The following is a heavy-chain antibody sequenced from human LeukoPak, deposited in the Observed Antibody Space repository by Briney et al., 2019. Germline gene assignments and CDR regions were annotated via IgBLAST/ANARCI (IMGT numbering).Heavy chain of an antibody. V-gene: IGHV3-15*01. Sequence: AGGSLRLSCAASGFTFSSYAMSWVRQAPGKGLEWVGRIKDKTDGGTTDYAAPVKGRFTISRDDSKNTLYLQMNSLKTEDTAVYYCTTADGEYDFWRADYFDYWGQGTLVTVSS. CDR2: IKDKTDGGTT. D-gene: IGHD3-3*01. CDR3: TTADGEYDFWRADYFDY. CDR1: GFTFSSYA. J-gene: IGHJ4*02.